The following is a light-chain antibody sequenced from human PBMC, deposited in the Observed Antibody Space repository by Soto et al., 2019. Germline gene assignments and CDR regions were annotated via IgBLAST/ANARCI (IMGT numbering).Light chain of an antibody. CDR2: AAS. CDR1: QSISTY. J-gene: IGKJ1*01. CDR3: QQSYSMPWT. V-gene: IGKV1-39*01. Sequence: DIQMTQSPSSLSALVGDRVTITCRASQSISTYLNWYQQKPGKAPKLLIFAASSSQSWVPSRFSGSGTGTGFTLSISSLQPEDFATYYCQQSYSMPWTFGQGTKVEIK.